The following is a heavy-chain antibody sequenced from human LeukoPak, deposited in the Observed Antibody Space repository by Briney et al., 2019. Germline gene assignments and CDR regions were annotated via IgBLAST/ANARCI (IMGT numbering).Heavy chain of an antibody. CDR2: ISSDGSST. CDR1: GFTFSSYW. J-gene: IGHJ4*02. V-gene: IGHV3-74*01. Sequence: GGSLRLSCAASGFTFSSYWMHWVRQAPGKGLVWVSRISSDGSSTSYADSVKGRFTISRDNAKNTLYLQMNSLRAEDTAVCARDERSVAGHQFDYWGQGTLVTVSS. D-gene: IGHD6-19*01. CDR3: ARDERSVAGHQFDY.